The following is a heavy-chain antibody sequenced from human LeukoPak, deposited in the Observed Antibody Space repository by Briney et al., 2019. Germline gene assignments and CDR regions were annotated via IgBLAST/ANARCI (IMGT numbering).Heavy chain of an antibody. J-gene: IGHJ4*02. CDR3: ARRGTSGWAYYFDF. V-gene: IGHV4-39*01. CDR2: VYRSGST. Sequence: SETLSLTCDVSGDSISSSSNYWGWVRHLLGKGLEWIGSVYRSGSTYYNPSLKSRVTISVDTSKNQFTLNLTSVTAADTAVYHCARRGTSGWAYYFDFWGPGSLLTVSS. CDR1: GDSISSSSNY. D-gene: IGHD6-19*01.